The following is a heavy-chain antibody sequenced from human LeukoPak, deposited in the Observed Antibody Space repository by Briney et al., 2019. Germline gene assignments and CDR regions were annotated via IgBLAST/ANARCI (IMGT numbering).Heavy chain of an antibody. CDR2: IYYSGST. CDR1: GGSISSYY. CDR3: AREDPYCSGGSCYFDY. J-gene: IGHJ4*02. Sequence: KASETLSLTCTVSGGSISSYYWSWIRQPPGKGLEWIGYIYYSGSTNYNPSLKSRVTISVDTSKNQFSLKLSSVTAADTAVYYCAREDPYCSGGSCYFDYWGQGTLVTVSS. D-gene: IGHD2-15*01. V-gene: IGHV4-59*01.